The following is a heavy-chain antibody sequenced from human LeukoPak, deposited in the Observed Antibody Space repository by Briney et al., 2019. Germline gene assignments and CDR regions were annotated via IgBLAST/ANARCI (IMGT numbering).Heavy chain of an antibody. Sequence: PSETLSLTCAVYSGSFSGYYCSSISLTPGKGLEWIGEIKGGRLTNYNPSLRSRVTISKDTSNNQMSLNLHSATAADTAVYYCVRGFSGVVGDHWGQGTLVTVSS. J-gene: IGHJ4*02. CDR1: SGSFSGYY. CDR2: IKGGRLT. D-gene: IGHD3-10*01. V-gene: IGHV4-34*01. CDR3: VRGFSGVVGDH.